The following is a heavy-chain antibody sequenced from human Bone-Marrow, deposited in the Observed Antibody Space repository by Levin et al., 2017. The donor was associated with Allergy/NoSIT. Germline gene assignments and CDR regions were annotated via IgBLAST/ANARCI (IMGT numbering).Heavy chain of an antibody. Sequence: SGPTLVKPTETLTLTCTVSGFSLSNARMGVSWIRQPPGKALEWLAHIFSNDEKSYSTSLKSRLTISKDTSKSQVVLTMTNMDPVDTATYYCARLSRGFGVVIIGYYYYGMDVWGQGTTVTVSS. CDR1: GFSLSNARMG. CDR3: ARLSRGFGVVIIGYYYYGMDV. CDR2: IFSNDEK. V-gene: IGHV2-26*01. D-gene: IGHD3-3*01. J-gene: IGHJ6*02.